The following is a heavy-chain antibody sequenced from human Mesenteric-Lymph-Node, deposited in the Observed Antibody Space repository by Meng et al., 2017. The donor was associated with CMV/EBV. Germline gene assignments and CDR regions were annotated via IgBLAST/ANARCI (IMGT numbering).Heavy chain of an antibody. Sequence: TCTVSCGSISSGGYYWSWIRQHPRKGLEWIGYIYYSGSTYYNPSLKSRVTISVDTSKNQFSLKLSSVTAADTAVYYCARAQVSYFDYWGQGTLVTVSS. CDR2: IYYSGST. CDR3: ARAQVSYFDY. V-gene: IGHV4-31*03. CDR1: CGSISSGGYY. J-gene: IGHJ4*02.